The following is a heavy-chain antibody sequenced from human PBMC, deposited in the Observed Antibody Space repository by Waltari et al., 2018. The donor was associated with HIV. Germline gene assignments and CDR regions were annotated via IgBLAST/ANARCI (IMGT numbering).Heavy chain of an antibody. CDR2: ISSSASS. CDR1: GGSISSSRHY. Sequence: QLQLQESGPGLVKPSETLSLTCIVSGGSISSSRHYWGWIRQPPGKVLEWLATISSSASSFYNPALESRLTIAVDTSKNRFSLRLSSVTAADTAVYYCARHLNHGHDYVWGSYRPFDYWGQGTLVTVSS. D-gene: IGHD3-16*02. CDR3: ARHLNHGHDYVWGSYRPFDY. J-gene: IGHJ4*02. V-gene: IGHV4-39*01.